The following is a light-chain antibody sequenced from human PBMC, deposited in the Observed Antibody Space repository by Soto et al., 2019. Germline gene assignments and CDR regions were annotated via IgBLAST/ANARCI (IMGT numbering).Light chain of an antibody. J-gene: IGKJ2*01. CDR2: AAS. CDR1: QGISSY. V-gene: IGKV1-8*01. CDR3: QQYYSYPPT. Sequence: AIRMTQSPSSLSASTGDRVTITCRASQGISSYLAWYQQKPGKAPKLLIYAASTLQSGVPSRFSGSGSGTEFKLTISGPQSEDFATYYCQQYYSYPPTFGQGTKLEIK.